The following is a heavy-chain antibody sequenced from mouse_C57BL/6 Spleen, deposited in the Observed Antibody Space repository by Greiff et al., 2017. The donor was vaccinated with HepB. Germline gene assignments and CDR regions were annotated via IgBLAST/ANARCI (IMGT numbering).Heavy chain of an antibody. CDR1: GYTFTSYT. CDR3: ARLYSEDY. CDR2: INPSSGYT. D-gene: IGHD2-12*01. V-gene: IGHV1-4*01. Sequence: VQLQQSGAELARPGASVKMSCKASGYTFTSYTMHWVKQRPGQGLEWIGYINPSSGYTKYNQKFKDKATLTADKSSSTAYIPLSSLTSEDSAVYYCARLYSEDYWGQGTTLTVSS. J-gene: IGHJ2*01.